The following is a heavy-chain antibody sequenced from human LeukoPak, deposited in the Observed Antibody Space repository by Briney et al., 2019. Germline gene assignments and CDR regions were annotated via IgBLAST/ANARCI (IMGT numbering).Heavy chain of an antibody. CDR2: IRNKANSYTT. Sequence: QPGGSLRLPCAASGVTFSDHYMEWVRQAPGKGLEWVGRIRNKANSYTTEYAASVKGRFTISRDDSKNSLYLQMNSLKIEDTAVYYCATSPPSGIVAFDMWGQGTMVTISS. J-gene: IGHJ3*02. CDR1: GVTFSDHY. D-gene: IGHD1-26*01. V-gene: IGHV3-72*01. CDR3: ATSPPSGIVAFDM.